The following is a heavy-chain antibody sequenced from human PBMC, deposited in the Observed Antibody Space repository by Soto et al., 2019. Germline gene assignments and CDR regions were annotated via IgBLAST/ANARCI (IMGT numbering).Heavy chain of an antibody. CDR2: ISAYNGNT. CDR1: GYTFTSYG. D-gene: IGHD5-18*01. J-gene: IGHJ4*02. V-gene: IGHV1-18*01. Sequence: ASVKVSCKASGYTFTSYGISWVRQAPGQGLEWMGWISAYNGNTNYAQKLQGRVTLTTDTSTSTAYMELRGLRSDDTAVYYCAPHTLDTGMPSGYWGQGTLVTVSS. CDR3: APHTLDTGMPSGY.